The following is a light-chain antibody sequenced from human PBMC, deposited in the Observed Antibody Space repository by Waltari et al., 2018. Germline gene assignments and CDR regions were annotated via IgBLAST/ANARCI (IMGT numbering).Light chain of an antibody. Sequence: DIQMTQSPSSLSASVGDRVTITCRASQSISTYLNWYLQKPGKAPNLLIYAASSLQSGVPSRFSGSVSGTDFTLTISSLQPEDFATYYCQQSYSPLTFGGGTKVEIK. CDR2: AAS. CDR3: QQSYSPLT. J-gene: IGKJ4*01. CDR1: QSISTY. V-gene: IGKV1-39*01.